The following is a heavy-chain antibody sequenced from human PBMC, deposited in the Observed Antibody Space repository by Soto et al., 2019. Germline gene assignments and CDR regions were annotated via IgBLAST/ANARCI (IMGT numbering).Heavy chain of an antibody. J-gene: IGHJ4*02. D-gene: IGHD6-6*01. V-gene: IGHV1-46*01. CDR3: ARDRPISLSFDY. Sequence: XSVKESCKASGYTFTSYYMHWGRQAPGQGPEWMGIINPSGGSTSYAQKFQGRVTMTRDTSTSTVYMELSSLRSEDTAVYYCARDRPISLSFDYWGQGTLVTVSS. CDR2: INPSGGST. CDR1: GYTFTSYY.